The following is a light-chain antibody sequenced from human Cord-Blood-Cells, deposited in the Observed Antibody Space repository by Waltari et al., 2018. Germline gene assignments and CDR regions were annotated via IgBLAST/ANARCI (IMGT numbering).Light chain of an antibody. CDR3: QQYDSHPPT. CDR2: DAS. V-gene: IGKV1-33*01. J-gene: IGKJ4*01. CDR1: QDISNY. Sequence: DFQLILPPESLPVSARDRVNITCPASQDISNYLTWYQQKPGKAPKPLIYDASSLETGVPSRFSGSGSGTDFTLTISSLQPEDIATYYCQQYDSHPPTFGPGTKVEIK.